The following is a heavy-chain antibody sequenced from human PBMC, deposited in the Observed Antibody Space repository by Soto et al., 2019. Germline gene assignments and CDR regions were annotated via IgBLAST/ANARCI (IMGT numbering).Heavy chain of an antibody. D-gene: IGHD2-15*01. J-gene: IGHJ3*02. V-gene: IGHV3-30*04. CDR2: MSVDGGTI. CDR1: GFTFNSHV. Sequence: QVQLVESGGGVVQPGRALRLSCAVFGFTFNSHVIHWVRQAPGKGLEWVAVMSVDGGTIYYADSVKGRFTISRDNSRNTVYLQMNSLRPEDTAVYYWARRYCRGVRCNGNDGFDIWGQGTMVTVSS. CDR3: ARRYCRGVRCNGNDGFDI.